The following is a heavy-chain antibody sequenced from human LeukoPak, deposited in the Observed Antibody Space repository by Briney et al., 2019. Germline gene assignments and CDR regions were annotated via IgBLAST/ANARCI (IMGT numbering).Heavy chain of an antibody. J-gene: IGHJ4*02. D-gene: IGHD6-6*01. CDR3: AREARGGNY. CDR1: GFTFSSYW. CDR2: IKQDGSEK. V-gene: IGHV3-7*05. Sequence: GGFLRLSCAVSGFTFSSYWMSWVRQAPGKGLEWVANIKQDGSEKYYVDSVKGRFTISRDNAKNSLYLQMNSLRAEDTAVYYCAREARGGNYWGQGTLVTVSS.